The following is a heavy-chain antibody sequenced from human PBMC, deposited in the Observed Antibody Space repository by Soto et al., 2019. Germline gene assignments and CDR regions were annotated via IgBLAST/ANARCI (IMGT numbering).Heavy chain of an antibody. D-gene: IGHD1-1*01. CDR2: ISGSGGST. CDR1: GFTFSSYA. J-gene: IGHJ4*02. V-gene: IGHV3-23*01. Sequence: GGSLRLSCAASGFTFSSYAMSWVRQAPGKGLEWVSAISGSGGSTYYADSVKGRFTISRDNSKNTLYLQMNSLRAEDAAVYDCAKDYRTPTGTFDFWGQGTLVTVSS. CDR3: AKDYRTPTGTFDF.